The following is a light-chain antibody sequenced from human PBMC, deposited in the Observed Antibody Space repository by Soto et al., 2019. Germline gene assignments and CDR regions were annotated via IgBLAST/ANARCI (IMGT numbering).Light chain of an antibody. Sequence: DVQMTQSPSTLSASVGDRVTITCRASQSINIWLAWYQQKAGKAPKLLIYDAYTLENSVPLRFSGSGAGTEFTLPISGLQPDDFATYYCQQYNTYSYTFGQGTKLEIK. J-gene: IGKJ2*01. CDR1: QSINIW. CDR3: QQYNTYSYT. V-gene: IGKV1-5*01. CDR2: DAY.